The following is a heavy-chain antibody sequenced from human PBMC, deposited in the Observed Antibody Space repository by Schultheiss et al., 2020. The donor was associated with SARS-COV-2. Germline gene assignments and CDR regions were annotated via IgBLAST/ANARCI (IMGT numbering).Heavy chain of an antibody. CDR1: GFTFSSYS. Sequence: ESLKISCAASGFTFSSYSMNWVRQAPGKGLEWVSSISSSSSYIYYADSVKGRFTISRDNAKNSLYLQMNSLRAEDTAVYYCATSFRGDSSGITDAFDIWGQGAMVTVSS. J-gene: IGHJ3*02. D-gene: IGHD3-22*01. CDR3: ATSFRGDSSGITDAFDI. CDR2: ISSSSSYI. V-gene: IGHV3-21*01.